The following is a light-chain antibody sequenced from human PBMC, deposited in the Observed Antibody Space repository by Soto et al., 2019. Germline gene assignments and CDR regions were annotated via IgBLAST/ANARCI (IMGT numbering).Light chain of an antibody. CDR2: DAS. J-gene: IGKJ4*01. Sequence: DIQMTQSPSSLSASVGDRVTITCQASQDISNYLNWYQQMPATPPKLLIYDASTLQPGVPSRVSGSGSGTHFTLTITNLQAEDIATYYCQQYDDVPLTFGGGTKVEI. CDR3: QQYDDVPLT. V-gene: IGKV1-33*01. CDR1: QDISNY.